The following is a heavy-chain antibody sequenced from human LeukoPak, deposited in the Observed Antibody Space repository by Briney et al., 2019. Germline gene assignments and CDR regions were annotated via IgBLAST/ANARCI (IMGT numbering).Heavy chain of an antibody. CDR2: IDTAGDT. V-gene: IGHV3-13*01. CDR3: ARGSRWYGSDFDI. Sequence: PGGSLRLSCAASGFTFSTYDMHWVRQVTGKGLEWVSSIDTAGDTYYLGSVNGRFTISRENAKNSLYLQMNSLRAGDTAVYYCARGSRWYGSDFDIWGQGTMVTVAS. CDR1: GFTFSTYD. J-gene: IGHJ3*02. D-gene: IGHD6-13*01.